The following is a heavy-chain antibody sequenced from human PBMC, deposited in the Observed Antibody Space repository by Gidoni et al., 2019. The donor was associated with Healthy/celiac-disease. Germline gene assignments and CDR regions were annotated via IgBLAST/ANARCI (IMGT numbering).Heavy chain of an antibody. J-gene: IGHJ4*02. CDR2: VIPILGTA. Sequence: QLQLVQSGAEGEKPGSSVKVSCKASGVTFSSYAISWVRQAPGQGLEWMGGVIPILGTAHYAQKFQGRVTITADESTSTAYMELSSLRSQDTAVYYCARGYYAAVARTSFDYWGQGTLVTVSS. CDR3: ARGYYAAVARTSFDY. V-gene: IGHV1-69*01. D-gene: IGHD6-19*01. CDR1: GVTFSSYA.